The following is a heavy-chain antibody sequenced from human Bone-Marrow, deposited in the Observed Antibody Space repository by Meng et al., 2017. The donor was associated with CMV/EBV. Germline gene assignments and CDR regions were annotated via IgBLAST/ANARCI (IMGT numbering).Heavy chain of an antibody. CDR1: GFTFSSYA. Sequence: GGSLRLSCAASGFTFSSYAMHWVRQAPGKGLEWVAVISYDGSNKYYADSVKGRFTISRDNSKNTLYLQMNSLRAEDTAVYYCARDTPDYDFWSGYADCWGQGTLVTVSS. J-gene: IGHJ4*02. D-gene: IGHD3-3*01. CDR3: ARDTPDYDFWSGYADC. V-gene: IGHV3-30-3*01. CDR2: ISYDGSNK.